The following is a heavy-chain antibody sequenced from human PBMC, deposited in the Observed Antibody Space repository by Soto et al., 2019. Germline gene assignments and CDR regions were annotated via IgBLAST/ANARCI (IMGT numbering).Heavy chain of an antibody. D-gene: IGHD3-9*01. V-gene: IGHV4-30-4*01. J-gene: IGHJ6*02. CDR2: IYYSGST. CDR1: GGSISSGDYY. CDR3: ARDRHRNYDIWTGYYNGYYGMDV. Sequence: SETLSLTCTVSGGSISSGDYYWSWIRQPPGKGLEWIGYIYYSGSTYYNPSLKSRVTISVDTSKNQFSLKLISVTAADTAVYYCARDRHRNYDIWTGYYNGYYGMDVWGQGTTVTVSS.